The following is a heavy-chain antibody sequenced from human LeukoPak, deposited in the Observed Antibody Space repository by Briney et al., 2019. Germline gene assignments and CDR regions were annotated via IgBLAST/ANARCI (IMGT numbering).Heavy chain of an antibody. J-gene: IGHJ6*03. CDR2: ISSSSSYI. D-gene: IGHD6-19*01. Sequence: GGSPRLSCAASGFTFSSYSMNWVRQAPGKGLEGVSSISSSSSYIYYADSVKGRFTISRDNAKNSLYLQMNSLRAEDTAVYYCARDRPSSGWSNYYYYMDVWGKGTTVTVSS. CDR3: ARDRPSSGWSNYYYYMDV. CDR1: GFTFSSYS. V-gene: IGHV3-21*01.